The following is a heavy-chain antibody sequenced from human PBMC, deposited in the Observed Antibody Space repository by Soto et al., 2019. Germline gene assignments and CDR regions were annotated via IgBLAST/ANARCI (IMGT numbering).Heavy chain of an antibody. CDR1: GFTFSSYG. D-gene: IGHD3-10*01. V-gene: IGHV3-30*18. J-gene: IGHJ6*02. CDR3: AKGYYYGAGPLDGMDV. CDR2: ISYDGSNK. Sequence: QVQLVESGGGVVQPGRTLRLSCAASGFTFSSYGMHWVRQAPGKGLEWVAVISYDGSNKYYADSVKGRFTISRDNSKNTLYLQMISLRAEDTAVYYCAKGYYYGAGPLDGMDVWGQGTTVTVSS.